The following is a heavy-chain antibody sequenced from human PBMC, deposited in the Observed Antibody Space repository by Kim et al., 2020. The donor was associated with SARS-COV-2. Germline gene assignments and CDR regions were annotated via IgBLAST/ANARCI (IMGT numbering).Heavy chain of an antibody. Sequence: SVKVSCKASGGTFSSYAISWVRQAPGQGLEWMGGIIPIFGTANYAQKFQGRVTITADKSTSTAYMELSSLRSEDTAVYYCARDAGSLGVAYYYYYGMDVWGQGTTVTVSS. CDR3: ARDAGSLGVAYYYYYGMDV. CDR1: GGTFSSYA. D-gene: IGHD2-15*01. J-gene: IGHJ6*02. CDR2: IIPIFGTA. V-gene: IGHV1-69*06.